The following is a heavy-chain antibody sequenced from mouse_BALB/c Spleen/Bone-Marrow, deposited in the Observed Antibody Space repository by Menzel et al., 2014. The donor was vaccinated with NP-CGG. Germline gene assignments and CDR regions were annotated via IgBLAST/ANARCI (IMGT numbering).Heavy chain of an antibody. V-gene: IGHV1S29*02. CDR1: GYTFTDYN. CDR3: ATRFITTAGY. D-gene: IGHD1-2*01. Sequence: VQLQQSGPELVKPGASVKISCKASGYTFTDYNMHWVKQSHGKSLEWIGYIYPYNGGTGYNQKFKSKATLTVDNSSSTAYMELRSLTSEDSEVYYCATRFITTAGYWGQGTTLTVSS. J-gene: IGHJ2*01. CDR2: IYPYNGGT.